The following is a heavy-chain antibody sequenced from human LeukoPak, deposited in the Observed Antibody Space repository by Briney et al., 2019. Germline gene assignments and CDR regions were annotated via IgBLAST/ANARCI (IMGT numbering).Heavy chain of an antibody. CDR1: GFTFSSYA. CDR2: ISGSGGST. Sequence: GGSLRLSCAASGFTFSSYAMSWVRQAPGKGLEWVSAISGSGGSTYYADSVKGRFTISRDNSKNTLYLQMNSLRAEDTAVYYCAKVGCSSTSCHMGRYYYGMDVWGQGTTVTVSS. CDR3: AKVGCSSTSCHMGRYYYGMDV. J-gene: IGHJ6*02. V-gene: IGHV3-23*01. D-gene: IGHD2-2*02.